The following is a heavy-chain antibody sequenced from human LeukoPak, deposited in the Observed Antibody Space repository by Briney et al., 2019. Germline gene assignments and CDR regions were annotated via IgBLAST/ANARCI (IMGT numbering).Heavy chain of an antibody. CDR3: AKFIVVVPADAFDI. V-gene: IGHV3-30*02. CDR1: GFTFSSYG. CDR2: IRYDGSNK. D-gene: IGHD2-2*01. J-gene: IGHJ3*02. Sequence: SGGSLRLSCAASGFTFSSYGMHWVRQAPGKGLEWVAFIRYDGSNKYYADSVKGRFTISRDNSKNTLYLQMNSLRAEDTAVYYCAKFIVVVPADAFDIWGQGTMVTVSS.